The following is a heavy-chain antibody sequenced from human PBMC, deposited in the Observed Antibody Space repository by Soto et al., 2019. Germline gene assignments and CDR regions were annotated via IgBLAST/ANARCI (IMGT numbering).Heavy chain of an antibody. Sequence: GASVKVSCKASGGTFSSYAISWVRQAPGQGLEWMGGIIPIFGTANYAQKFQGRVTITADESTSTAYMELSSLRSEDTAVYYCARVLDSRDTAMAPYFDYWGQGTLVTVSS. J-gene: IGHJ4*02. CDR1: GGTFSSYA. D-gene: IGHD5-18*01. CDR3: ARVLDSRDTAMAPYFDY. V-gene: IGHV1-69*13. CDR2: IIPIFGTA.